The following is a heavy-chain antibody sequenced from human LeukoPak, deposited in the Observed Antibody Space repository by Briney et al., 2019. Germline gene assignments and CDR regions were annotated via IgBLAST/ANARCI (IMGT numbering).Heavy chain of an antibody. CDR2: IWYDGSKK. J-gene: IGHJ3*02. V-gene: IGHV3-33*01. CDR1: GFTFCSIG. D-gene: IGHD6-13*01. Sequence: QSGGSLRLSCAASGFTFCSIGIHWVRQAPGKGRVGVAIIWYDGSKKYYADSVKGRFTISGDNSKNTLYLQMNSLRAEDTAVYYCAATSSCWYQEDAFDIWGQGTMVTVSS. CDR3: AATSSCWYQEDAFDI.